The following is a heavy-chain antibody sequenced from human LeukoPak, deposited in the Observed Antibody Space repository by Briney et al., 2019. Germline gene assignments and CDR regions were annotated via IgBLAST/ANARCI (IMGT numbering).Heavy chain of an antibody. Sequence: SETLSLTCSVSGGSMSTFYWSWIRQPAGKGLEWIGRIYGSGTTNYNPALKSRVTMSVDTSKKQFSLKLTSVTAADTAVYYCARDGSSWPFFESWGQGTLVTVSS. CDR2: IYGSGTT. V-gene: IGHV4-4*07. CDR3: ARDGSSWPFFES. J-gene: IGHJ4*02. CDR1: GGSMSTFY. D-gene: IGHD6-13*01.